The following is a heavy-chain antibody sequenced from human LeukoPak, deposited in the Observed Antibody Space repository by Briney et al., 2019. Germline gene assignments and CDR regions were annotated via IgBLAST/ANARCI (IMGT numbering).Heavy chain of an antibody. D-gene: IGHD2-2*01. CDR1: GFTVSSNY. CDR3: ARDLMGCSSTSCYEQLDY. J-gene: IGHJ4*02. V-gene: IGHV3-66*02. CDR2: IYSGGST. Sequence: GGSLRLSCAASGFTVSSNYMSWVRQAPGKGLEWVSVIYSGGSTFYADSVKGRFTISRDNSKNTLYLQMNSLRAEDTAVYYYARDLMGCSSTSCYEQLDYWGQGTLVTVSS.